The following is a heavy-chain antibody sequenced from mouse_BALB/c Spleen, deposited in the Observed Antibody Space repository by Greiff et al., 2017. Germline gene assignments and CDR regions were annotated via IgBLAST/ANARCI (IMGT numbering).Heavy chain of an antibody. J-gene: IGHJ4*01. CDR2: ISTYYGDA. CDR3: ARTFFTTVVADAMDY. D-gene: IGHD1-1*01. Sequence: QVQLQQSGAELVRPGVSVKISCKGSGYTFTDYAMHWVKQSHAKSLEWIGVISTYYGDASYNQKFKGKATMTVDKSSSTAYMELARLTSEDSAIYYGARTFFTTVVADAMDYWGQGTSVTVSS. V-gene: IGHV1S137*01. CDR1: GYTFTDYA.